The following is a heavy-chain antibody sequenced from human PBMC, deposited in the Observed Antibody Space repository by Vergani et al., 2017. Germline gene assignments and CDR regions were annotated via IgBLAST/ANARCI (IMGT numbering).Heavy chain of an antibody. CDR3: ARERTLLGATAGMDV. CDR2: ISSSSSTI. J-gene: IGHJ6*02. CDR1: GFTFSSYA. Sequence: VQLVESGGGVVQPGRSLRLSCAASGFTFSSYAMHWVRQAPGKGLEWVSYISSSSSTIYYAASVQGRFTISRDNAKNSLYLQMNSLRDEATAVYYGARERTLLGATAGMDVWGQGTTVTVSS. V-gene: IGHV3-48*02. D-gene: IGHD1-26*01.